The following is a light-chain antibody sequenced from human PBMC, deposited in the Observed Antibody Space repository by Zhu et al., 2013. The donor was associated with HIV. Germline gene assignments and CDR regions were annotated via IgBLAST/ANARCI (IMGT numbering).Light chain of an antibody. V-gene: IGKV3-15*01. CDR2: GAS. CDR1: QSITNY. Sequence: EIVLTQSPATLSLSPGERATLSCRASQSITNYLAWYQQKPGQPPRLLIFGASTRATGVSARFSGSGSGTDFTLTVSSLQSDDVAVYYCQHYNNWPPWTFGQGTEVEV. CDR3: QHYNNWPPWT. J-gene: IGKJ1*01.